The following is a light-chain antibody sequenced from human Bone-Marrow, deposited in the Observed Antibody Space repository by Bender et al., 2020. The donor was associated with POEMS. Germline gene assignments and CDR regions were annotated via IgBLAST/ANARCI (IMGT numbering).Light chain of an antibody. Sequence: SYELTQPPSVSVSPGQTARITCSGEALPKKYTYWYEQKSGQAPVLVIYEDTKRPSGIPERFSGSSSGTVATLTISGAQVEDEADYYCYSTYDRTSRGVFGGGTTLTVL. CDR3: YSTYDRTSRGV. J-gene: IGLJ3*02. CDR2: EDT. CDR1: ALPKKY. V-gene: IGLV3-10*01.